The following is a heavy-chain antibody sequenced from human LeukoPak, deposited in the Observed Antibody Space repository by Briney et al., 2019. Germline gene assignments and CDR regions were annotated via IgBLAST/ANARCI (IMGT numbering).Heavy chain of an antibody. CDR1: GFSLTSSGDA. CDR3: SHRGIAAATYYFDY. Sequence: SGPTLVHPTQPLTLTCTLSGFSLTSSGDAVAWIRQPPGKALEWLALIFWDGDKRHSPSLKNRLTITKDTSKKQVVLTMTNMDPVDTATYYCSHRGIAAATYYFDYWGQGTLVTVSS. J-gene: IGHJ4*02. V-gene: IGHV2-5*02. CDR2: IFWDGDK. D-gene: IGHD6-13*01.